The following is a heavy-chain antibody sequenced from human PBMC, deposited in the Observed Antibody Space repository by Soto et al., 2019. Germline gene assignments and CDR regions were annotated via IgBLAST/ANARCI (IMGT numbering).Heavy chain of an antibody. CDR1: GFTFSSYA. Sequence: CAASGFTFSSYAMSWVRQAPGKGLEWVSAISGSGGSTYYADSVKGRFTISRDNSKNTLYLQMNSLRAEDTAVYYCAKGGLNYYDSGNWFDPWGQGTLVTVSS. D-gene: IGHD3-22*01. CDR3: AKGGLNYYDSGNWFDP. CDR2: ISGSGGST. J-gene: IGHJ5*02. V-gene: IGHV3-23*01.